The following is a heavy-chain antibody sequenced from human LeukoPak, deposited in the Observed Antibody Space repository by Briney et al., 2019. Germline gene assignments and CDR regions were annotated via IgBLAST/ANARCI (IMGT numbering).Heavy chain of an antibody. CDR2: INHSGST. CDR3: ARVAGPALRYFDWLFPRSVFDY. V-gene: IGHV4-34*01. Sequence: PSETLSLTCAVYGGSFSGYYWSWIRQPPGKGLEWIGEINHSGSTNYNPSLKSRVTISVDTSKNQFSLKLSSVTAADTAVYYCARVAGPALRYFDWLFPRSVFDYWGQGTLVTVSS. D-gene: IGHD3-9*01. J-gene: IGHJ4*02. CDR1: GGSFSGYY.